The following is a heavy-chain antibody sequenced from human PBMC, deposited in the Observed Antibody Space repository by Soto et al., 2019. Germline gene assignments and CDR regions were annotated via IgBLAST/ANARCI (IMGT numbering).Heavy chain of an antibody. CDR1: GGSFSGYY. J-gene: IGHJ4*02. D-gene: IGHD3-10*01. V-gene: IGHV4-34*01. Sequence: QVQLQQWGAGLLKPSETLSLTCAVYGGSFSGYYWSWIRQPPGKGLEWIGEINHSGSTNYNPSLKGRVTISVDTAKNQFSLKLSSVTAADTAVYSCARGRGRKGMGYWGQGTLVTVSS. CDR2: INHSGST. CDR3: ARGRGRKGMGY.